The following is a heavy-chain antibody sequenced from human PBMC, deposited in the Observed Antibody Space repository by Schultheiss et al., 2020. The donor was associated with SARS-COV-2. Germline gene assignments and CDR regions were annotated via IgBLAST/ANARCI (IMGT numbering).Heavy chain of an antibody. Sequence: SETLSLTCTVSGGSISSCSYFWGWIRQPPGKGLEWVGYIYYSGSTNYNPSLKSRVTISVDTSKRHFSLKLTSVTAADTAVYYCARGGRLRYCSSTSCYGYYMDVWGKGTTVTVSS. CDR2: IYYSGST. V-gene: IGHV4-61*05. J-gene: IGHJ6*03. CDR3: ARGGRLRYCSSTSCYGYYMDV. CDR1: GGSISSCSYF. D-gene: IGHD2-2*01.